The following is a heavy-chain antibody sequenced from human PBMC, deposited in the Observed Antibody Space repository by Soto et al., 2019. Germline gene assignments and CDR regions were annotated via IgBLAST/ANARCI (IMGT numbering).Heavy chain of an antibody. CDR2: IIPIFGTA. V-gene: IGHV1-69*13. CDR1: GYTFTSYY. J-gene: IGHJ5*02. Sequence: SGKVCCEASGYTFTSYYMHWVRQAPGQGLEWMGGIIPIFGTANYAQKFQGRVTITADESTSTAYMELSSLRSEDTAVYYCARDPRGCQGGTSCYFRPHNWFDPWGQGALVTVSS. CDR3: ARDPRGCQGGTSCYFRPHNWFDP. D-gene: IGHD2-2*01.